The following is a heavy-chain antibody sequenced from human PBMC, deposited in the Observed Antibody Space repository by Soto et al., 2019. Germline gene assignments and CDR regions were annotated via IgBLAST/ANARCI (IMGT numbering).Heavy chain of an antibody. CDR3: ARRPTVTPTYYYYYYYMDV. Sequence: PSETLSLTCAVYGGSFSGYYWSWIRQPPGKGLEWIGEINHSGSTNYNPSLKSRVTISVDTSKNQFSLKLSSVTAADTAVYYCARRPTVTPTYYYYYYYMDVWGKGTTVTVSS. V-gene: IGHV4-34*01. D-gene: IGHD4-4*01. CDR2: INHSGST. J-gene: IGHJ6*03. CDR1: GGSFSGYY.